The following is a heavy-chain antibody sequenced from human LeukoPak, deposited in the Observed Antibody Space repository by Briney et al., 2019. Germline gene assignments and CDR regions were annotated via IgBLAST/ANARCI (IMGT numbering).Heavy chain of an antibody. CDR2: TYYRSKLYN. CDR1: GDSFSSNSAA. V-gene: IGHV6-1*01. D-gene: IGHD6-13*01. CDR3: ARDAGIAAAGTGRGWFDP. J-gene: IGHJ5*02. Sequence: QTLSLTCALSGDSFSSNSAAWDWNRQSPWRGLEWLGRTYYRSKLYNDYAVSVKSRLTISPHTSKNQFSLQLNSVTPEDTAVYYCARDAGIAAAGTGRGWFDPWGQGTLVTVSS.